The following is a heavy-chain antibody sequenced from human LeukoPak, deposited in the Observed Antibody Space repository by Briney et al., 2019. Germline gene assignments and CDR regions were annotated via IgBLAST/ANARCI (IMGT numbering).Heavy chain of an antibody. CDR1: GITFSDAW. CDR2: IKRKTDGGTT. CDR3: TPLLYYDILSVYYVAY. V-gene: IGHV3-15*01. J-gene: IGHJ4*02. Sequence: KAGGSLRLSCAASGITFSDAWMSWVRQAPGKGLEWVGRIKRKTDGGTTDYAAPVKGRFTISRDDSRNTLYLQMNSLKTEDTAVYYFTPLLYYDILSVYYVAYWGREPLVTVSS. D-gene: IGHD3-9*01.